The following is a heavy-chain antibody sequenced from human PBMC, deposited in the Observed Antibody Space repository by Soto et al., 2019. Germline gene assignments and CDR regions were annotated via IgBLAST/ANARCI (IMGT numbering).Heavy chain of an antibody. CDR2: IYYSGST. V-gene: IGHV4-59*01. D-gene: IGHD3-10*01. CDR1: GGSISSYY. CDR3: ARIWAGRSYDAFDI. Sequence: SETLSLTCTVSGGSISSYYWSWIRQPPGKGLEWIGYIYYSGSTNYNPSLKSRVTISVDTSKNQFSLKLSSVTAADTAVYYCARIWAGRSYDAFDIWGQGTMVTVSS. J-gene: IGHJ3*02.